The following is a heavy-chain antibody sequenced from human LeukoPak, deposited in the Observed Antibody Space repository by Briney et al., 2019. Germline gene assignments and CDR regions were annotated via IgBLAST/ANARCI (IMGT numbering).Heavy chain of an antibody. Sequence: SGTLSLTCAVYGGSFSGYYWSWIRQPPGKGLEWIGEINHSGSTNYNPSLKSRVTISVDTSKNQFSLKLSSVTAADTAVYYCARSEGGYSGYDFDYWGQGTLVTVSS. CDR2: INHSGST. CDR1: GGSFSGYY. V-gene: IGHV4-34*01. J-gene: IGHJ4*02. CDR3: ARSEGGYSGYDFDY. D-gene: IGHD5-12*01.